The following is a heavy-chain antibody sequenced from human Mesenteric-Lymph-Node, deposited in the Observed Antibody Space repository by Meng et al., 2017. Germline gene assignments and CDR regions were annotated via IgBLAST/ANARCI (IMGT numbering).Heavy chain of an antibody. CDR1: GGSISSCNG. CDR2: IYHSGST. D-gene: IGHD6-19*01. CDR3: ARAGIAVAGTFSDY. V-gene: IGHV4-4*02. J-gene: IGHJ4*02. Sequence: VKRQESGHGLGKPAGTLSLTCAVSGGSISSCNGWSWVRQPPGKGLEWIGEIYHSGSTNYNPSLKSRVTISVDKSKNQFSLKLSSVTAADTAVYYCARAGIAVAGTFSDYWGQGTLVTVSS.